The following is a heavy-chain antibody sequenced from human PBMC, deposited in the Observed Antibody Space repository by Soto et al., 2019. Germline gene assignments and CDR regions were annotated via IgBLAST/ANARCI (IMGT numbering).Heavy chain of an antibody. V-gene: IGHV4-61*01. CDR2: VHYRPRT. CDR1: GVSLTNHLCF. J-gene: IGHJ6*02. Sequence: PSETLSLTCTVSGVSLTNHLCFWTCIRQLPAESPEWIGYVHYRPRTTYNPSLRQRLTMSTDTSKNQFSLRLRCVTADDTAVYFCVRDYKRKSCGSNICNSLDVWGQGTTVAVSS. D-gene: IGHD2-21*01. CDR3: VRDYKRKSCGSNICNSLDV.